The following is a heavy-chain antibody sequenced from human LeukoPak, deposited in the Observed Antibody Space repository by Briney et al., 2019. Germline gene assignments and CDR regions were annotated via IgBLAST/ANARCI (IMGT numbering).Heavy chain of an antibody. V-gene: IGHV3-21*05. J-gene: IGHJ4*02. D-gene: IGHD1-26*01. Sequence: GGSLRLSCAASGFTFSSYSMNWVRQAPGKGLEWVSYISGTSTYRNYADSVRGRFTISRDNAKNSVYLQMNSLRAEDTAVYYCARGYEGVGFYWGQGTLVTVSS. CDR1: GFTFSSYS. CDR2: ISGTSTYR. CDR3: ARGYEGVGFY.